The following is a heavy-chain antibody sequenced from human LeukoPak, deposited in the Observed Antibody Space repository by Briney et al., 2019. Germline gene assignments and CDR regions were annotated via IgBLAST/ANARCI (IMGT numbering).Heavy chain of an antibody. CDR2: ISSSSSYI. V-gene: IGHV3-21*01. CDR1: GFTFSSYS. D-gene: IGHD5-18*01. Sequence: GGSLRLSCAASGFTFSSYSMNWVRQAPGKGLEWVSSISSSSSYIYYADSVKGRFTISRDNAKNSLYLQMNSLRAEDTAAYYCARGDTAMGYGGYYFDYWGQGTLVTVSS. CDR3: ARGDTAMGYGGYYFDY. J-gene: IGHJ4*02.